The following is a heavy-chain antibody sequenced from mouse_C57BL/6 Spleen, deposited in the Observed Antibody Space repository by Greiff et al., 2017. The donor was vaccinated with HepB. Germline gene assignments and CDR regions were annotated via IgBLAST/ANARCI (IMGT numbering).Heavy chain of an antibody. J-gene: IGHJ1*03. D-gene: IGHD2-1*01. CDR3: AREWYSWYFDV. V-gene: IGHV3-1*01. CDR2: ISYSGST. Sequence: VQLQQSGPGMVKPSQSLSLTCTVTGYSITSGYDWHWIRHFPGNKLEWMGYISYSGSTNYNPSLKSRISITHDTSKNHFFLKLNSVTTEDTATYYCAREWYSWYFDVWGTGTTVTVSS. CDR1: GYSITSGYD.